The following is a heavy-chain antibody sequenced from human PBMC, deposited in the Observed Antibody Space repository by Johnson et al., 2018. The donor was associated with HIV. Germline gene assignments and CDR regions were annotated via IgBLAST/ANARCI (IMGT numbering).Heavy chain of an antibody. D-gene: IGHD6-13*01. CDR1: GFTFSRYA. CDR3: AKTYSSSWYAFDI. V-gene: IGHV3-30*18. CDR2: IWHDGSNK. J-gene: IGHJ3*02. Sequence: QVQLVESGGGVVQPGRSLRLSCAPSGFTFSRYAMHWVRQAPGKGLEWVAVIWHDGSNKYYADSVKGRFTISRDNSKNTLYLQMNSLRAEDTAVYYCAKTYSSSWYAFDIWGQGTMVTVSS.